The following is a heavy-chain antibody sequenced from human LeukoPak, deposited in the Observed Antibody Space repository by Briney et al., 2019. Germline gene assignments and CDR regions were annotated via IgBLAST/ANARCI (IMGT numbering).Heavy chain of an antibody. V-gene: IGHV4-61*02. CDR3: ARDRGAIDY. J-gene: IGHJ4*02. CDR1: GGSISSGSYY. CDR2: IYTSGST. D-gene: IGHD1-26*01. Sequence: SQTLSLTCTVSGGSISSGSYYWSWLRQPAGKGLEWIGRIYTSGSTNYNPSLKSRVTISVDTSKNQFSLKLSSVTAADTAVYYCARDRGAIDYWGQGTLVTVSS.